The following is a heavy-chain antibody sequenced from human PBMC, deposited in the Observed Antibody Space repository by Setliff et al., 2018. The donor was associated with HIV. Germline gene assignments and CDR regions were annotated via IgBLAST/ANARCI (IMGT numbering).Heavy chain of an antibody. CDR1: GGSFSGYY. CDR3: ARGTAYYNFWSGYSQDYYYYMDV. J-gene: IGHJ6*03. D-gene: IGHD3-3*01. CDR2: INHSGST. V-gene: IGHV4-34*01. Sequence: PSETLSLTCAVYGGSFSGYYWSWIRQSPGKGLEWIGEINHSGSTKYNPSLKSRVTISVDTSKNQFSLKLSSVTAADTAVYYCARGTAYYNFWSGYSQDYYYYMDVWGKGTTGTVSS.